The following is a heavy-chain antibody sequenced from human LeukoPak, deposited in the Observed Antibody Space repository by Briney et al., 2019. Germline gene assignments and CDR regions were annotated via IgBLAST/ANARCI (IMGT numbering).Heavy chain of an antibody. CDR2: ISAYNGNT. Sequence: ASVKDSCKASGYTFTSYGISWVRQAPGQGLEWMGWISAYNGNTNYAQKLQGRVTMTTDTSTSTAYMELRSLRSDDTAVYYCARDGVAAARGPYYFDYRGQGTLVTVSS. D-gene: IGHD6-13*01. CDR3: ARDGVAAARGPYYFDY. J-gene: IGHJ4*02. V-gene: IGHV1-18*01. CDR1: GYTFTSYG.